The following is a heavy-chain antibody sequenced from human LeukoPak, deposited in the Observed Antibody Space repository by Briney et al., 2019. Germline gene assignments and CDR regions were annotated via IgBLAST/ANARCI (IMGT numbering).Heavy chain of an antibody. J-gene: IGHJ4*02. CDR2: ISGSGGST. V-gene: IGHV3-23*01. D-gene: IGHD6-25*01. Sequence: GGSLRLSCAASGFTFSSYGMSWVRQAPGKGLEWVSGISGSGGSTYYADSVKGRFTISRDNSKNTLYLQMNSLRAEDTAIYYCAKDYSGWPLSSPFDYWGQGTLVTVSS. CDR3: AKDYSGWPLSSPFDY. CDR1: GFTFSSYG.